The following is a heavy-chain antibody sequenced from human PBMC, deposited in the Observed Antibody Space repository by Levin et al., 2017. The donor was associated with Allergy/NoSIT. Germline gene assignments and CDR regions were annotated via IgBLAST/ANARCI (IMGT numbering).Heavy chain of an antibody. CDR3: AGYGSGSYSTYFDY. CDR1: GGSISSGGYY. Sequence: TLSLTCTVSGGSISSGGYYWSWIRQHPGKGLEWIGYIYYSGSTYYNPSLKSRVTISVDTSKNQFSLKLSSVTAADTAVYYCAGYGSGSYSTYFDYWGQGTLVTVSS. V-gene: IGHV4-31*03. D-gene: IGHD3-10*01. J-gene: IGHJ4*02. CDR2: IYYSGST.